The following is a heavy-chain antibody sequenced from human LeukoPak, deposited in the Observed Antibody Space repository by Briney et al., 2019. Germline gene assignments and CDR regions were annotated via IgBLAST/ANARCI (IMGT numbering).Heavy chain of an antibody. Sequence: ASVKVSCKASGYTFTGYYMHWVRQAPGQGLEWMGRINPNSGGTNYAQKFQGRVTMTRDTSISTAYMELSRLRSDDTAVYYCARVVRGVTQILDYWGQGTLVTVSS. D-gene: IGHD3-10*01. V-gene: IGHV1-2*06. CDR3: ARVVRGVTQILDY. CDR1: GYTFTGYY. CDR2: INPNSGGT. J-gene: IGHJ4*02.